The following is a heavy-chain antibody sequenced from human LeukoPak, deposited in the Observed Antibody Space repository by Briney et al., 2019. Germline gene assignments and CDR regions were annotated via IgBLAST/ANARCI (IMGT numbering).Heavy chain of an antibody. Sequence: SETLSLTCAVYGGSFSGYYWSWIRQPPGKGLEWIGSISHSGSTYYNPSLKSRVTISVDTSKNQFSLKLSSVTAADTAVYYCARSQARLGWFDPWGQGTLVTVSS. J-gene: IGHJ5*02. CDR3: ARSQARLGWFDP. CDR2: ISHSGST. D-gene: IGHD6-19*01. V-gene: IGHV4-34*01. CDR1: GGSFSGYY.